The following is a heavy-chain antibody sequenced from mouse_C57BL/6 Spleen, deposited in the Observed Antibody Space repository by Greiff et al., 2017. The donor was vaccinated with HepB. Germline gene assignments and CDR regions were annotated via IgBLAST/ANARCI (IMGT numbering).Heavy chain of an antibody. J-gene: IGHJ2*01. CDR3: ARYYGSSYGDY. V-gene: IGHV1-82*01. CDR2: IYTGDGDT. D-gene: IGHD1-1*01. CDR1: GYAFSSSW. Sequence: QVQLQQSGPELVKPGASVKISCKASGYAFSSSWMNWVKQRPGKGLEWIGRIYTGDGDTNYNGKFKGKATLTADKSSSTAYMQLSSLTSEDSAVYFCARYYGSSYGDYWGQGTTLTVSS.